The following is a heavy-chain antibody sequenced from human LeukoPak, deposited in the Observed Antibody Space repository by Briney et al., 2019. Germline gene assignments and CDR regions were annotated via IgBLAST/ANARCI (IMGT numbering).Heavy chain of an antibody. CDR3: ARRSSGSYYKGNWFDP. CDR2: INHSGST. V-gene: IGHV4-34*01. J-gene: IGHJ5*02. D-gene: IGHD3-10*01. CDR1: GGSFSGYY. Sequence: SETLSLTCAVYGGSFSGYYWSWIRQPPRQGQEWVGEINHSGSTNYNPTLKSRVTISEDTSKNQFCLKLSSVTAADTAVYCCARRSSGSYYKGNWFDPWGEGTLVTVPS.